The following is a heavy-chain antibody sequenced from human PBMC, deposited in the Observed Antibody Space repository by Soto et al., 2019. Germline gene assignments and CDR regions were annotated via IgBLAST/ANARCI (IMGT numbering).Heavy chain of an antibody. D-gene: IGHD6-6*01. CDR1: GGSFSGYY. V-gene: IGHV4-34*01. Sequence: SETLSLTCAVYGGSFSGYYWSWIRQPPGKGLEWIGEINHSGSTNYNPSLKSRVTISVDTSKNQFSLKLSSVTAADTAVYYCASLNSSSSPFDYWGQGTLVTVS. CDR2: INHSGST. CDR3: ASLNSSSSPFDY. J-gene: IGHJ4*02.